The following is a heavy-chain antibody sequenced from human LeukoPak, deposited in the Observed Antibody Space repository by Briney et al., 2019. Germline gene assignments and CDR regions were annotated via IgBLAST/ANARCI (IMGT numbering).Heavy chain of an antibody. Sequence: PGGSLRLSCAASGFTFSGHWMHWVRQVPGKGLVWVSRSKSDGSSTSYAESVKGRFPISRDNAKNTLYLQINSLRVEDTAVYSCARSDWFDPWGQGTLVIVSS. CDR3: ARSDWFDP. V-gene: IGHV3-74*01. CDR1: GFTFSGHW. CDR2: SKSDGSST. J-gene: IGHJ5*02.